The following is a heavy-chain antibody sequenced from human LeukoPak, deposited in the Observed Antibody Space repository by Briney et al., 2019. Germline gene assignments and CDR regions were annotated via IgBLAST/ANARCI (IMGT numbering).Heavy chain of an antibody. CDR3: ARGHCSIGTCDVFYFDY. CDR2: MNSNSGGA. D-gene: IGHD2-15*01. J-gene: IGHJ4*02. V-gene: IGHV1-2*02. CDR1: GYTFTDYF. Sequence: ASVKVSGTASGYTFTDYFMHWVRQAPGQGLEWMGWMNSNSGGANYAQKFQGRVTMTRDTSTSTAYMELSSLRSDDSAVYYCARGHCSIGTCDVFYFDYWGQGILGTVSS.